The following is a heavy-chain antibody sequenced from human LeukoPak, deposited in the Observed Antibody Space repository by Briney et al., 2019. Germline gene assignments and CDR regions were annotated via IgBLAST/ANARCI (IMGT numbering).Heavy chain of an antibody. CDR2: ISADGGST. J-gene: IGHJ4*02. Sequence: GGSLRLSCVASGLTFHDYAMHWVRQAPGKGLEWVSLISADGGSTFYADSVRGRFSISRDNSKNSLYLQMNSLRTEDTAMYYCAKESGKFDYWSQGTLVAVSS. CDR3: AKESGKFDY. CDR1: GLTFHDYA. V-gene: IGHV3-43*02.